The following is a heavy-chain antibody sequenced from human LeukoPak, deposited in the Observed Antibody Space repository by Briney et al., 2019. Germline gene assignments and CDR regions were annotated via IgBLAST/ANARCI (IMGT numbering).Heavy chain of an antibody. CDR2: INNSGST. CDR3: ARDTYDSSGYYSHRGYYGMDV. J-gene: IGHJ6*02. CDR1: GGSFSGYC. D-gene: IGHD3-22*01. V-gene: IGHV4-34*01. Sequence: SETLSLTCAVYGGSFSGYCWSWIRQPPGKGQEWIGEINNSGSTNYNPSLKSRVTISVDTSKNQFSLKLSSVTAADTAVYYCARDTYDSSGYYSHRGYYGMDVWGQGTTVTVSS.